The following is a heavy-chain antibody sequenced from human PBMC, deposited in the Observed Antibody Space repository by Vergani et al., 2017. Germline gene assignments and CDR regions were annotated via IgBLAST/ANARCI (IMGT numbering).Heavy chain of an antibody. J-gene: IGHJ4*02. D-gene: IGHD6-19*01. V-gene: IGHV5-10-1*01. CDR3: ARGASSGWYYFDY. Sequence: PSFQGHVTISADKSISTAYLQWSSLKASDTAMYYCARGASSGWYYFDYWGQGTLVTVSS.